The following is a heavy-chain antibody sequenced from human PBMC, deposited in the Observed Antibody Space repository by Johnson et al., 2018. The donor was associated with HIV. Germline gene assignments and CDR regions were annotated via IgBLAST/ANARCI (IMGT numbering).Heavy chain of an antibody. V-gene: IGHV3-30*02. CDR2: IRYDGSNK. CDR1: GFTFSSYG. Sequence: QVQLVESGGGVVQPGGSLRLSCAASGFTFSSYGMHWVRQAPGKGLEWVAFIRYDGSNKYYADSVNGRFTISRDNSKNTLYLQMNSLRAEDTAVYYCAKILISRYTVTTLADDVFDIWCQGTMVTVSS. J-gene: IGHJ3*02. CDR3: AKILISRYTVTTLADDVFDI. D-gene: IGHD4-11*01.